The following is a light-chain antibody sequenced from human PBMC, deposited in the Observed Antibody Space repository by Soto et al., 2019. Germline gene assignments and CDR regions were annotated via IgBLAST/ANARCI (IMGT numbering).Light chain of an antibody. CDR2: STS. Sequence: ENVLTQSPGTLSLSPGERATLYCRASQSVSDSYLAWYQQKPGQTTSLLIYSTSGRATGIPDRFSGSGSGTDFTLTIRRVEPEDFAVYYCQQYLPSPPMYTFGQGTKLEIK. CDR3: QQYLPSPPMYT. V-gene: IGKV3-20*01. J-gene: IGKJ2*01. CDR1: QSVSDSY.